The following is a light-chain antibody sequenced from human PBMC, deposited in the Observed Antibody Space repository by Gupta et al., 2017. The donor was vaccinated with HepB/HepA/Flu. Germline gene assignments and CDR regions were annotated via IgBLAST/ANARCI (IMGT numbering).Light chain of an antibody. J-gene: IGLJ2*01. CDR3: QVWDSGSNGYVV. V-gene: IGLV3-21*04. Sequence: SYVLTQPPSVAVAPGKTARITCGGNNIGSKSVHLYQQKPGQAPVLVIYYDSDRHSGIAERFSGSNSGNTATVTISRVEAGDEADYYCQVWDSGSNGYVVFGGGTKLTVL. CDR2: YDS. CDR1: NIGSKS.